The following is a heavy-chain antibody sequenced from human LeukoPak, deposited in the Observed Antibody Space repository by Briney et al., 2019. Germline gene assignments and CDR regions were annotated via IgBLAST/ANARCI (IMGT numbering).Heavy chain of an antibody. V-gene: IGHV3-23*01. CDR2: ISGSGGST. J-gene: IGHJ4*02. D-gene: IGHD3-3*01. CDR3: AKDHDFWSGYSVGGIDY. CDR1: GSTFSSYA. Sequence: GGSLRLSCAASGSTFSSYAMSWVRQAPGKGLEWVSAISGSGGSTYYADSVKGRFTISRDNSKNTLYLQMNSLRAEDTAVYYCAKDHDFWSGYSVGGIDYWGQGTLVTVSS.